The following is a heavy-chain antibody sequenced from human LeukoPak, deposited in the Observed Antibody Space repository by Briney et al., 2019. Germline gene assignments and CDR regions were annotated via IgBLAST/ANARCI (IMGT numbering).Heavy chain of an antibody. CDR2: IYYSGST. V-gene: IGHV4-59*12. J-gene: IGHJ2*01. Sequence: SETLSLTCTVSGGSISSYYWSWIRQPPGKGLEWIGYIYYSGSTNYNPSLKSRVTISVDTSKNQFSLKLSSVTAADTAVYYCARYTTVTTLWYFDLWGRGTLVTVSS. CDR3: ARYTTVTTLWYFDL. D-gene: IGHD4-17*01. CDR1: GGSISSYY.